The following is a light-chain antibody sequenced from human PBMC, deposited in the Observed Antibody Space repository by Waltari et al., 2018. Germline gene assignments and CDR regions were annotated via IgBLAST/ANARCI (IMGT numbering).Light chain of an antibody. J-gene: IGKJ4*01. CDR3: QQYSTYST. CDR1: QSISKW. V-gene: IGKV1-5*03. Sequence: DIQMTQSPSTLSASVGDRVTITCRASQSISKWLAWYQQQPGKDPKLLIYEASSLESGGPSRFSGSGAGTEFTLTISSLQPDDFATYYCQQYSTYSTFGEGTKVEIK. CDR2: EAS.